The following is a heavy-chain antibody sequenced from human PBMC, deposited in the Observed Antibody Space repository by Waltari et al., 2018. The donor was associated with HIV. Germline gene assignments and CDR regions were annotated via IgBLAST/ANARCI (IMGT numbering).Heavy chain of an antibody. CDR2: INAGNDKA. J-gene: IGHJ6*02. CDR1: RYNLTSYA. CDR3: AEWFSSSWYYYGMDA. Sequence: QVQLVPSGAEVKKPGASVKVSCKASRYNLTSYATHWVRQAPGQRLEWMGWINAGNDKAKYSHKFQGRVTITRDTSANTADMELSSLRSEDTAVYYCAEWFSSSWYYYGMDAWGQGTTVTVSS. D-gene: IGHD6-13*01. V-gene: IGHV1-3*01.